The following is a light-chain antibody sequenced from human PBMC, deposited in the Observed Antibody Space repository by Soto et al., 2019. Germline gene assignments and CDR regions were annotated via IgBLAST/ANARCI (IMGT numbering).Light chain of an antibody. CDR2: GAS. Sequence: EIVLTQSPGTLSLSPGERATLPCRADRIVTNSYLAWYQQKPGQAPSLLIYGASRRATGIPGRFSGSGSGTDFTLTISRLEPEDWAVYYCQQYGISPVTFGQGTRLEI. CDR3: QQYGISPVT. CDR1: RIVTNSY. J-gene: IGKJ5*01. V-gene: IGKV3-20*01.